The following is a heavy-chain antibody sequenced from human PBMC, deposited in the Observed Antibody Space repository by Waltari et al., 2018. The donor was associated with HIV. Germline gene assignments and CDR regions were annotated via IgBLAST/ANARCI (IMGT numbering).Heavy chain of an antibody. CDR2: ISYDGSNK. Sequence: QVQLVESGGGVVQPGRSLRLSCAASGFTFSSYAMHWVRQAPGKGLELVAVISYDGSNKYYADSVKGRVTISRDNSKNTLYLQMNSLRAEDTAVYYCARYYDSSGLDAFDIWGQGTMVTVSS. CDR3: ARYYDSSGLDAFDI. V-gene: IGHV3-30*04. J-gene: IGHJ3*02. D-gene: IGHD3-22*01. CDR1: GFTFSSYA.